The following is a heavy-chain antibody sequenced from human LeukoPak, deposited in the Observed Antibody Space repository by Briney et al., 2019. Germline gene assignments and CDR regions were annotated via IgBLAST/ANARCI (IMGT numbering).Heavy chain of an antibody. V-gene: IGHV4-38-2*01. CDR3: ARAYFGVAASAFEI. CDR2: IYHSGST. Sequence: NTSETLSLTCAVSGYSISSGYFWGWIRQPPGKGLEWIASIYHSGSTYYNPSLTSRVTISVDTSKNQFSLKLTSVTAADTAVYYCARAYFGVAASAFEIWGQGTLVTVFS. D-gene: IGHD3-3*01. CDR1: GYSISSGYF. J-gene: IGHJ3*02.